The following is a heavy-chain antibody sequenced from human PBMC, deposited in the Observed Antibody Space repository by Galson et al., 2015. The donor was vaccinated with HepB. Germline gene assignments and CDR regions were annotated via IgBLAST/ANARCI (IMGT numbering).Heavy chain of an antibody. CDR3: AREAPYYDSSGYYTFDY. V-gene: IGHV7-4-1*02. CDR1: GYTFTSYA. Sequence: SVKVSCKASGYTFTSYAMNWVRQAPGQGLEWMGWINTNTGNPTYAQGFTGRFVFSLDTSVSTAYLQISSLKAEDTAVYYCAREAPYYDSSGYYTFDYWGQGTLVTVSS. CDR2: INTNTGNP. J-gene: IGHJ4*02. D-gene: IGHD3-22*01.